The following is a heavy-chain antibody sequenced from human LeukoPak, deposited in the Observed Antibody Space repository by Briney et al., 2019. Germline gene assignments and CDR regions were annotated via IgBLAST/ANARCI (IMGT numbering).Heavy chain of an antibody. Sequence: PGGSLRLSCAASGFIFSHYGMNWVRQAPGKGLEWVSGITSRSTTYYADSVKGRFTISRDNSKNMVWLQINSPTAEDTATYYCAKDGNWARFEDWGQGTLVTASS. J-gene: IGHJ4*02. D-gene: IGHD7-27*01. CDR2: ITSRSTT. V-gene: IGHV3-23*01. CDR1: GFIFSHYG. CDR3: AKDGNWARFED.